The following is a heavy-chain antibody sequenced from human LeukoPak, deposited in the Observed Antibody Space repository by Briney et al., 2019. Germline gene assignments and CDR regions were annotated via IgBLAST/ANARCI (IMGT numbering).Heavy chain of an antibody. CDR2: ISAYNGNT. CDR1: GYTFTSYG. CDR3: ARVAPERYFDWLLSGVYYYYGMDV. Sequence: ASVKISCKASGYTFTSYGISWVRQAPGQGLEWMGWISAYNGNTNYAQKLQGRVTMTTDTSTSTAYMELRSLRSDDTAVYYCARVAPERYFDWLLSGVYYYYGMDVWGQGTTVTVSS. D-gene: IGHD3-9*01. V-gene: IGHV1-18*01. J-gene: IGHJ6*02.